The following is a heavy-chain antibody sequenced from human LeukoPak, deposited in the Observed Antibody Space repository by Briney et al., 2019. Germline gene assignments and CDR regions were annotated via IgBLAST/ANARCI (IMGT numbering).Heavy chain of an antibody. Sequence: AASVKVSCKASGGTFSSYAISWVRQAPGQGLEWMGGIIPIFGTANYAQKFQGRVTITADESTSTAYMELSSLRSEDTAVYYCARVITIFGVVINYNWFDPWGQGTLVTVSS. CDR2: IIPIFGTA. V-gene: IGHV1-69*13. CDR1: GGTFSSYA. J-gene: IGHJ5*02. D-gene: IGHD3-3*01. CDR3: ARVITIFGVVINYNWFDP.